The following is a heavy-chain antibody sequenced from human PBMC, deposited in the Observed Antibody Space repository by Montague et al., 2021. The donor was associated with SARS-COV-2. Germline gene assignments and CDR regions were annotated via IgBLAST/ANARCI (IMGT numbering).Heavy chain of an antibody. V-gene: IGHV4-39*01. CDR2: IYYSGST. Sequence: SETLSLTCTVSGGSISSSSYYWGWLRQPPGKGLEWNGSIYYSGSTYYNPSLKSRVTISVDTSKNQFSLKLSTVTAADTAVYYCASALGYCSSTSCYSVYGMDVWGQGTPVTVSS. CDR1: GGSISSSSYY. D-gene: IGHD2-2*01. CDR3: ASALGYCSSTSCYSVYGMDV. J-gene: IGHJ6*02.